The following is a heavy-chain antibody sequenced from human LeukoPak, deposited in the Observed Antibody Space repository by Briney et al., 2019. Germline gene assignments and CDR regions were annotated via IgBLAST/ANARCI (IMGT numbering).Heavy chain of an antibody. V-gene: IGHV3-48*04. CDR2: ISSSSSTI. Sequence: GGSLRLSCAASGFTFSSYRMNWVRQAPGKGLEWVSYISSSSSTIYYAHSVRDRFTIFRDNAKNTVYLQINSLRADDTAMYYCARAVTYFYGSVTYDWFESWGQGTLVTVSS. CDR1: GFTFSSYR. D-gene: IGHD3-10*01. J-gene: IGHJ5*01. CDR3: ARAVTYFYGSVTYDWFES.